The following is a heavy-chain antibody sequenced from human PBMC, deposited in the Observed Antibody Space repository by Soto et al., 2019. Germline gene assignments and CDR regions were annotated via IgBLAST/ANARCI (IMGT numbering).Heavy chain of an antibody. Sequence: XGALELSFAASGFTFSSNAMHGVRQAPGKGLEWVAVLSYDGSNKYYADSVKGRFTISRDNSKNTLYLQMDSLRTEDTALYYCARDVESGSSQYYYYFYGMDVWGQGTTVTVSS. CDR1: GFTFSSNA. J-gene: IGHJ6*02. CDR3: ARDVESGSSQYYYYFYGMDV. CDR2: LSYDGSNK. V-gene: IGHV3-30-3*01. D-gene: IGHD1-26*01.